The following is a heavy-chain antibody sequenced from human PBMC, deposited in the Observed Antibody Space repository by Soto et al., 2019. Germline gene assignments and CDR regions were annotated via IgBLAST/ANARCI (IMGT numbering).Heavy chain of an antibody. V-gene: IGHV1-46*03. CDR2: ILPSGGST. Sequence: GASVKVSCKASGYTFTNYYMHWVRQAPGQGLEWMGVILPSGGSTTYAQTFQGRVTMTRETSTSTVYMELSSLRSEDTAVYYCARGPDSANPRYYWFDPWGQGTLVTVSS. D-gene: IGHD1-1*01. J-gene: IGHJ5*02. CDR3: ARGPDSANPRYYWFDP. CDR1: GYTFTNYY.